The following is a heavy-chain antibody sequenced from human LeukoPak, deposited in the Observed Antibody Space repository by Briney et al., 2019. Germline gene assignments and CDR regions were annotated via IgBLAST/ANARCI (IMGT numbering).Heavy chain of an antibody. CDR3: ARGHYDYVWGSYPTLIDY. J-gene: IGHJ4*02. Sequence: ASVKVSCKASGYTFTSYGISWVRQAPGQGLEWTGWISAYNGNTNYAQKLQGRVTMTTDTSTSTAYMELRSLRSDDTAVYYCARGHYDYVWGSYPTLIDYWGQGTLVTVSS. D-gene: IGHD3-16*02. CDR2: ISAYNGNT. CDR1: GYTFTSYG. V-gene: IGHV1-18*01.